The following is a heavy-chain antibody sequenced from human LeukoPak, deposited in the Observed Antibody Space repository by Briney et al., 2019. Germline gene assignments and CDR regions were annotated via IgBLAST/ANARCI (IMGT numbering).Heavy chain of an antibody. J-gene: IGHJ4*02. Sequence: SETLSLTSTVSGGSISSYYWSWIRQPPGKGLEWIGYIYYSGSTNYNPSLKSRVTISVDTSKNQFSLKLSSVTAADTAVYYCARGFGELSTYYFDYWGQGTLVTVSS. CDR3: ARGFGELSTYYFDY. CDR1: GGSISSYY. V-gene: IGHV4-59*01. D-gene: IGHD3-10*01. CDR2: IYYSGST.